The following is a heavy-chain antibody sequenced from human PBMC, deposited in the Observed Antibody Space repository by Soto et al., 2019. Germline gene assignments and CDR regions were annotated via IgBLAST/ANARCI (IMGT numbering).Heavy chain of an antibody. V-gene: IGHV3-33*01. CDR3: ARDSGIYCTNGVCHPAY. J-gene: IGHJ4*02. CDR2: IWYDGSNK. CDR1: GFTFSSYG. Sequence: QVQLVESGGGVVQPGRSLRLSCAASGFTFSSYGMHWVRQAPGKGLEWVAVIWYDGSNKYYADAVKGRFTISRDNSKNTLYLQMISLRAEDTAVYYCARDSGIYCTNGVCHPAYWGQGTLVTVSS. D-gene: IGHD2-8*01.